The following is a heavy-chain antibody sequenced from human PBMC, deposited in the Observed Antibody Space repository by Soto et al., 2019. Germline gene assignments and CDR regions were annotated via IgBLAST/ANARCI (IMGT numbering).Heavy chain of an antibody. J-gene: IGHJ4*02. CDR2: IYYSGST. D-gene: IGHD3-10*01. Sequence: QVQLQESGPGLVKPSQTLSLTCTVSGGSISSGGYYWSWIRQHPGKGLEWIGYIYYSGSTYYNPSRTDVVTTSAATAQTHVSLYLSSVTAADTAVYYCARAGDSFDSWGQGTLVTVSS. CDR3: ARAGDSFDS. V-gene: IGHV4-31*01. CDR1: GGSISSGGYY.